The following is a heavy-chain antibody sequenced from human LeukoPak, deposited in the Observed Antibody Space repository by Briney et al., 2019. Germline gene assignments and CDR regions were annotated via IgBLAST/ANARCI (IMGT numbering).Heavy chain of an antibody. J-gene: IGHJ4*02. D-gene: IGHD2-2*01. V-gene: IGHV3-23*01. CDR1: GLTFSNYA. CDR2: ISGSGGST. CDR3: AGRGTTSWLNPAYFDY. Sequence: GGSLRLSCAASGLTFSNYAMSWVRQAPGKGLEWVSAISGSGGSTYYAGSVKGRYTISRDNSKNTLYLQMNSLRAEDTALYYCAGRGTTSWLNPAYFDYWGQGTLVTVSS.